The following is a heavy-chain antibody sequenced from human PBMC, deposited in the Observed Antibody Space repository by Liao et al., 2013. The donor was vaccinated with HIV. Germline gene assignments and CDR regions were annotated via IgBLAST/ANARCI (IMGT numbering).Heavy chain of an antibody. CDR3: ARGRVRGVPLPLDP. CDR2: IYVSGST. Sequence: QLQLQESGPGLVRPSETLSLTCTVSGVSISSGSHYCSWIRQPAGKGLEWIGRIYVSGSTTYNPSLKSRVTMSFDTSKNHFYLTLTSVTAADTAIYYCARGRVRGVPLPLDPWGRGNPGHRLL. J-gene: IGHJ5*02. V-gene: IGHV4-61*02. D-gene: IGHD3-10*01. CDR1: GVSISSGSHY.